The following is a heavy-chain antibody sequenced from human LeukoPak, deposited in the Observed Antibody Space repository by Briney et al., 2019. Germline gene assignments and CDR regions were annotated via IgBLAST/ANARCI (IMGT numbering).Heavy chain of an antibody. V-gene: IGHV1-46*01. CDR1: GYTLTGYY. D-gene: IGHD3-10*01. CDR2: INPRGGSA. CDR3: ARDYHGSGSLTTFDY. Sequence: ASVKVSCKASGYTLTGYYMHWVRQVPGQGLEWMGIINPRGGSASSAQKFQGRVTLTRDTSTSTVYMELSRLRSEDTALYYCARDYHGSGSLTTFDYWGQGTLVIVSS. J-gene: IGHJ4*02.